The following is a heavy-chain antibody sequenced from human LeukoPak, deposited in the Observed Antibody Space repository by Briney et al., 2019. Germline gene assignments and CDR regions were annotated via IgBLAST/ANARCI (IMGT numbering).Heavy chain of an antibody. CDR2: INPYSGGT. V-gene: IGHV1-2*04. CDR1: GYTFTDYY. CDR3: ARGSINVWSGYYGSSLFDY. J-gene: IGHJ4*02. Sequence: ASVKVSCKASGYTFTDYYMHWVRQAPGQGLEWMGRINPYSGGTNYAQKFQGWVTMTRDTSISTAYMELSRLRSDDTAVYYCARGSINVWSGYYGSSLFDYWGQGTLVTVSS. D-gene: IGHD3-3*01.